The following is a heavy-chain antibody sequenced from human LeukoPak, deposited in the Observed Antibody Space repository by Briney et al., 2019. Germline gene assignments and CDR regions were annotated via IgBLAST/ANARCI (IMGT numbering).Heavy chain of an antibody. CDR3: ARAWFGIGDY. D-gene: IGHD3-10*01. CDR1: GGSFSGYY. CDR2: INHSGST. J-gene: IGHJ4*02. V-gene: IGHV4-34*01. Sequence: SETLSLTCAVYGGSFSGYYWSWIRQPPGKGLEWIGEINHSGSTNYNPSLKSRVTISVDTSKNQFSLKLSSVTAADTAVYYCARAWFGIGDYWGQGTLVTVSS.